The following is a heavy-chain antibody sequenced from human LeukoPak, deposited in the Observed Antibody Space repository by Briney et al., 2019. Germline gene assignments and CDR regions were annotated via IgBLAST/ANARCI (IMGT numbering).Heavy chain of an antibody. CDR1: GFTFSSYA. CDR3: AKDTRPPYYYYMDV. D-gene: IGHD6-6*01. J-gene: IGHJ6*03. V-gene: IGHV3-9*01. Sequence: GGSLRLSCAASGFTFSSYAMSWVRQAPGKGLEWVSGISWNSGSIGYADSVKGRFTISRDNAKNSLYLQMNSLRAEDTALYYCAKDTRPPYYYYMDVWGKGTTVTVSS. CDR2: ISWNSGSI.